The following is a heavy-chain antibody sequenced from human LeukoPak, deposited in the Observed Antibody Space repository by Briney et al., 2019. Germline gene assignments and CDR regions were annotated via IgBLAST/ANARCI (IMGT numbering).Heavy chain of an antibody. CDR3: AKDMSRYYYYYYMDV. V-gene: IGHV3-9*03. J-gene: IGHJ6*03. CDR1: GFTFSSYE. CDR2: ISWNSGSI. Sequence: GGSLRLSCAASGFTFSSYEMNWVRQAPGKGLEWVSGISWNSGSIGYADSVKGRFTISRDNAKNSLYLQMNSLRAEDMALYYCAKDMSRYYYYYYMDVWGKGTTVTVSS.